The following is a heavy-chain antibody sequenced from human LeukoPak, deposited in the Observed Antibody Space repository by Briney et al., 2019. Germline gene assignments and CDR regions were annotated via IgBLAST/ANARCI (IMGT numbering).Heavy chain of an antibody. V-gene: IGHV4-39*01. J-gene: IGHJ4*02. Sequence: SSETLSLTCTASGGSISSSSYYWGWIRQPPGKGLEWIGSIYYSGSTYYNPSLKSRVTISVDTSKNQFSLKLSSVTAADTAVYYCARHSTGEPIDYWGQGTLVTVSS. CDR2: IYYSGST. D-gene: IGHD2-8*02. CDR1: GGSISSSSYY. CDR3: ARHSTGEPIDY.